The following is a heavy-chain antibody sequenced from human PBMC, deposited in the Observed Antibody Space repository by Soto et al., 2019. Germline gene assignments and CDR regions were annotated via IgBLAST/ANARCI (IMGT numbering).Heavy chain of an antibody. Sequence: QVQLVQSGAEVKKPGSSVKVSCKASGGTFSSYAISWVRQAPGQGLEWMGGIIPIFGTANYAQKFQGRVTITADKSTSTAYMELSSLRSEDTAVYYCARSAFYYDILTADPGYFQHWGQGTLVTVSS. D-gene: IGHD3-9*01. CDR1: GGTFSSYA. V-gene: IGHV1-69*06. J-gene: IGHJ1*01. CDR2: IIPIFGTA. CDR3: ARSAFYYDILTADPGYFQH.